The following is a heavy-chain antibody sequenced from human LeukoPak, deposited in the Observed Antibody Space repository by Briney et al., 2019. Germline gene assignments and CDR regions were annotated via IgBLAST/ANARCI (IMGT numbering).Heavy chain of an antibody. J-gene: IGHJ4*02. V-gene: IGHV4-59*01. CDR2: IYYSGST. Sequence: PSETLSLTRTVSGGSISSYYWSWIRQPPGKGLEWIGYIYYSGSTNYNPSLKSRVTISVDTSKNQFSLKLSSVTAADTAVYYCARGGYKYYFDYWGQGTLVTVSS. CDR1: GGSISSYY. D-gene: IGHD5-24*01. CDR3: ARGGYKYYFDY.